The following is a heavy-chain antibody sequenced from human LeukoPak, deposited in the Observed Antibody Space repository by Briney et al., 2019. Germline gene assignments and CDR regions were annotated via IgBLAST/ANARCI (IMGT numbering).Heavy chain of an antibody. CDR3: AVLRLGELSLLANAYDM. V-gene: IGHV4-38-2*01. CDR2: VHQTGSP. Sequence: SETLSLTCDVSGSSVNSDQYWGWMRHSPGAGLEWIGSVHQTGSPYYNPSLGSRVSLSIDSTKNSFSLRLTSVTAADTAVYYCAVLRLGELSLLANAYDMWGQGTMVIVSS. CDR1: GSSVNSDQY. J-gene: IGHJ3*02. D-gene: IGHD3-16*02.